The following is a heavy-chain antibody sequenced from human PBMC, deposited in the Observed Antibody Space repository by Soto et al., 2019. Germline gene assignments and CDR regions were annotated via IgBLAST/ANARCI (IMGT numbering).Heavy chain of an antibody. CDR1: GFTFSSYS. Sequence: EVQLVESGGGLVKPGGSLRLSCAASGFTFSSYSMNWVRQAPGKGLEWVSSISSSSSYIYYADSVKGRFTISRDNAKNSLYLQMNSLRAEDTAVYYCARDVSGWWEPTHWGQGPLVTVSS. V-gene: IGHV3-21*01. D-gene: IGHD2-15*01. CDR2: ISSSSSYI. CDR3: ARDVSGWWEPTH. J-gene: IGHJ4*02.